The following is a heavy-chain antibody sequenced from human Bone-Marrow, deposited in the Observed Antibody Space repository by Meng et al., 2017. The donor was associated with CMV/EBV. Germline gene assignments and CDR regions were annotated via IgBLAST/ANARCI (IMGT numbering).Heavy chain of an antibody. CDR3: ARGYSNYRYYYGMDV. CDR1: GYSISSGYY. CDR2: IFHSGST. J-gene: IGHJ6*02. D-gene: IGHD4-11*01. V-gene: IGHV4-38-2*02. Sequence: SETLSLTCTVSGYSISSGYYWGWIRQPPGKGLEWIGSIFHSGSTYYNPSLKSRVTISVDTSKNQFSLKLRSVTAADTAVYYCARGYSNYRYYYGMDVWGQGTTVTVSS.